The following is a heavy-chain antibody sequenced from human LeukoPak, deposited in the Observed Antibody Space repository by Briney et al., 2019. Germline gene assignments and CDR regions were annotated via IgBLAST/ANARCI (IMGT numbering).Heavy chain of an antibody. D-gene: IGHD6-13*01. CDR1: GFTLSSYA. CDR2: ISGSAIST. V-gene: IGHV3-23*01. Sequence: GGSLRLSCAASGFTLSSYAMSWVRQAPGKRLEWVSGISGSAISTYYADSVKGRFTISRDNAKNSLYLQMNSLRAENTAVYYCARFIAAPYHFDYWGRGTLVTVSS. CDR3: ARFIAAPYHFDY. J-gene: IGHJ4*02.